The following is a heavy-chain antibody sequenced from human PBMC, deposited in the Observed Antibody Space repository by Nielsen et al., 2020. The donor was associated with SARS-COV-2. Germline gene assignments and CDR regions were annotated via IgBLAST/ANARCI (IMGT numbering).Heavy chain of an antibody. J-gene: IGHJ5*02. CDR3: ARAFGTTGTTRFDP. CDR1: GYTFTSYG. D-gene: IGHD1-1*01. Sequence: ASVKVSCKASGYTFTSYGISWVRQAPGQGLEWMGWISAYNGNTNYAQKLQGRVTMTTDTSTGTAYMELGSLRSDDTAVYYCARAFGTTGTTRFDPWGQGTLVTVSS. V-gene: IGHV1-18*01. CDR2: ISAYNGNT.